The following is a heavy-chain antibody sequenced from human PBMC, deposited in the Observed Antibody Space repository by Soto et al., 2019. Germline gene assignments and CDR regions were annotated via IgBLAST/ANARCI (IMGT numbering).Heavy chain of an antibody. CDR2: ISSSSSYI. D-gene: IGHD3-3*01. V-gene: IGHV3-21*01. Sequence: GGSLRLSCAASGFTFSSYSMSWVRQAPGKGLECVSYISSSSSYIYYADSVKGRFTISKDNAKNSMYLQMNSLRAEDTAVYYCVGDFWSGYYTACAFDIWGQGKMVTVSS. CDR1: GFTFSSYS. J-gene: IGHJ3*02. CDR3: VGDFWSGYYTACAFDI.